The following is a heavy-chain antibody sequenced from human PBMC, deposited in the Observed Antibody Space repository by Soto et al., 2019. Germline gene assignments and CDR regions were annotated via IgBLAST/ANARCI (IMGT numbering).Heavy chain of an antibody. D-gene: IGHD4-4*01. CDR2: IIPIFGTA. V-gene: IGHV1-69*13. CDR3: ARDRKQEYSNQYYYYYYGMDV. CDR1: GGTFSSYA. Sequence: SVKVSCKASGGTFSSYAISWVRQAPGQGLEWMGGIIPIFGTANYAQKFQGRVTITADESTSTAYMELSSLRSEDTAVYYCARDRKQEYSNQYYYYYYGMDVWG. J-gene: IGHJ6*02.